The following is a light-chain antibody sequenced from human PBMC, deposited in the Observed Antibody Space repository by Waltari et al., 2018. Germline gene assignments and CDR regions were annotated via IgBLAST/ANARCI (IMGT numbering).Light chain of an antibody. CDR1: NIGSRS. CDR2: LDS. CDR3: HVLDANTVM. Sequence: SPVLTQAPSVSVAAGQTATVTCGGDNIGSRSVHWYQQKQGRPHVLVVYLDSDRPSGIPVRFSGSKSGNAATLTISRVEAGDEADYYCHVLDANTVMFGGGTKLTVL. V-gene: IGLV3-21*02. J-gene: IGLJ3*02.